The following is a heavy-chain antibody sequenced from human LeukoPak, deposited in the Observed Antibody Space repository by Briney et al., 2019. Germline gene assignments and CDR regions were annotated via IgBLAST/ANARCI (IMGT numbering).Heavy chain of an antibody. J-gene: IGHJ3*02. Sequence: GGSLRLSCIASGFTFSDYWMHWVRQAPGKGPVWVSRIISDGSSVSYVDSVKGRFTISRDNSKNTLYLQMNSLRAEDTAVYYCVRASIYGDELGAFDIWGQGTMVTVSS. V-gene: IGHV3-74*01. CDR1: GFTFSDYW. D-gene: IGHD4-17*01. CDR3: VRASIYGDELGAFDI. CDR2: IISDGSSV.